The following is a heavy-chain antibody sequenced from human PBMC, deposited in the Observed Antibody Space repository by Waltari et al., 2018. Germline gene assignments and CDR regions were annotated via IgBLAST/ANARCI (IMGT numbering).Heavy chain of an antibody. CDR3: AAGTTTKGGMDV. CDR1: GFTFSSYG. Sequence: QVQLVESGGGVVQPGRSLRLSCAASGFTFSSYGMHWVRQAPGKGWGGVAVLGYDGSNKYYADSVKGRFTISRDNSKNTLYLQMNSLRAEDTAMYYCAAGTTTKGGMDVWGQGTTVTVSS. V-gene: IGHV3-33*08. D-gene: IGHD1-1*01. CDR2: LGYDGSNK. J-gene: IGHJ6*02.